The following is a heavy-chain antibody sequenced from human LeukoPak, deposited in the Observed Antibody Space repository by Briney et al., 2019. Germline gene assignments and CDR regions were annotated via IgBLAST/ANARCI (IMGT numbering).Heavy chain of an antibody. D-gene: IGHD4-17*01. CDR2: IYYSGST. CDR1: GDSISSYY. J-gene: IGHJ4*02. Sequence: SETLSLTCTVSGDSISSYYWSWIRQPPGKGLEWIGYIYYSGSTDYNPSLKSRVTISVDTSKNRISLKLSSVTAADTAVYYCARGQGTVTTHWGQGTLVTVSS. V-gene: IGHV4-59*01. CDR3: ARGQGTVTTH.